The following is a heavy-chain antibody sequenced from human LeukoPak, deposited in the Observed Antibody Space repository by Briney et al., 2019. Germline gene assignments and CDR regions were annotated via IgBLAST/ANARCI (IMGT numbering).Heavy chain of an antibody. V-gene: IGHV1-2*02. D-gene: IGHD3-16*02. CDR3: ARRELSFNNRFDP. CDR1: GYTFTGYY. Sequence: ASVKVSCKASGYTFTGYYMHWVRQAPGQGLEWMGWINPNSGGTNYAQKFQGRVTMTRDTSISTAYMELSRLRSDDTAVYYCARRELSFNNRFDPWGQGTLVTVSS. J-gene: IGHJ5*02. CDR2: INPNSGGT.